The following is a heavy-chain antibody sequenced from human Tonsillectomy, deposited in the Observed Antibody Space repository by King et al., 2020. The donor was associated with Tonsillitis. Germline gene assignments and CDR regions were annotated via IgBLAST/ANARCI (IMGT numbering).Heavy chain of an antibody. D-gene: IGHD2-21*01. CDR1: GGSINSGSYS. CDR2: MYTSGSA. V-gene: IGHV4-61*02. Sequence: QLQESGPGLVKPSQTLSLTCTVSGGSINSGSYSWGWIRQPAGRGLEWIGRMYTSGSANYNPSLKNRATLSVDTSKNQFSLKLCSVTAADTAIYYCASRASTDYWGQGVLVTVSS. J-gene: IGHJ4*02. CDR3: ASRASTDY.